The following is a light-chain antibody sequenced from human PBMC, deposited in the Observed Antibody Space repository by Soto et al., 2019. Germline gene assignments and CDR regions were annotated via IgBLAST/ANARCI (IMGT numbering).Light chain of an antibody. J-gene: IGKJ4*01. V-gene: IGKV3-11*01. CDR2: EAS. CDR3: QQRSNWPST. CDR1: QSVSSY. Sequence: EIVLTQSPATLSLSPGERATLSCRASQSVSSYLAWYQQKPGQAPRLLSYEASNRATGIPARFSGSGSGTDFTLTISSLEPEDFAGYYCQQRSNWPSTFGGGTKVEIK.